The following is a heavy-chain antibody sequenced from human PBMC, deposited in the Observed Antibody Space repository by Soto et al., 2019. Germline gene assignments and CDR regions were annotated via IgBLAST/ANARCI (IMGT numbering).Heavy chain of an antibody. CDR2: IYSGGST. V-gene: IGHV3-66*01. J-gene: IGHJ6*03. Sequence: GGSLRLSCAASGFTVSSNYMSWVRQAPGKGLEWVSVIYSGGSTYYADSVKGRFTISRDNSKNTLYLQMNSLRAEDTAVYYCARELVVPAAIHYYYYYMDVWGKGTTVTVSS. D-gene: IGHD2-2*01. CDR1: GFTVSSNY. CDR3: ARELVVPAAIHYYYYYMDV.